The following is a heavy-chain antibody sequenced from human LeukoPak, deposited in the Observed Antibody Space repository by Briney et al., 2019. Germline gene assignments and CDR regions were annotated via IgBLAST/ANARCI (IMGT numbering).Heavy chain of an antibody. V-gene: IGHV3-30*04. Sequence: GRSLSLSCAASGFTFSSYAMHWVRQAPGKGLEWVAVISYDGSNKYYADSVKGRFTISRDNSKNTLYLQMNSLRAEDTAVYYCARDELPIWFGELCPDYWGQGTLVTVS. CDR1: GFTFSSYA. CDR3: ARDELPIWFGELCPDY. CDR2: ISYDGSNK. J-gene: IGHJ4*02. D-gene: IGHD3-10*01.